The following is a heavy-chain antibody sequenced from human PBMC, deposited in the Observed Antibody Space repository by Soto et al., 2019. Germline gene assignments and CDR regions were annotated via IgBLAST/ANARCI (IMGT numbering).Heavy chain of an antibody. V-gene: IGHV1-69*13. Sequence: SVKFSCKSSGGTFSRYALSWVRQAPGQGPEWMGGIVPIFGTANYAQKFQGRVTMTADESTSTAYMELSSLRSEDTAAYYCARGVYYDSRGYYFFFWGQGTLVTVS. J-gene: IGHJ4*02. D-gene: IGHD3-22*01. CDR2: IVPIFGTA. CDR3: ARGVYYDSRGYYFFF. CDR1: GGTFSRYA.